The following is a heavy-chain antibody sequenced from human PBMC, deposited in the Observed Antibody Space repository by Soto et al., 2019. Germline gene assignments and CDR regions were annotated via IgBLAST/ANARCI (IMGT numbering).Heavy chain of an antibody. CDR1: GGSFSGYY. CDR3: ASLGIAARNRVIDY. J-gene: IGHJ4*02. Sequence: PSETLSLTCAVYGGSFSGYYWSWIRQPPGKGLEWIGEINHSGSTNYNPSLKSRVTISVDTSKNQFSLKLSSVTAADTAVYYCASLGIAARNRVIDYWGQGTLVTVSS. D-gene: IGHD6-6*01. V-gene: IGHV4-34*01. CDR2: INHSGST.